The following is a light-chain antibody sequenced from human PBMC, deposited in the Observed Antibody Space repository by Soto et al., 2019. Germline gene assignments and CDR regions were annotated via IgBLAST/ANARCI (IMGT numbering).Light chain of an antibody. V-gene: IGKV1-5*03. Sequence: DIQMTQSPSTLSGSVGDRVTITCRASQTISSWLAWYQQKPGKAPKLLIYKASTLKSGVPSRFSGSGSGTEFTLTISSLQPDDFATYYCQQYYSYPLAFGQGTKVDI. CDR3: QQYYSYPLA. CDR1: QTISSW. J-gene: IGKJ1*01. CDR2: KAS.